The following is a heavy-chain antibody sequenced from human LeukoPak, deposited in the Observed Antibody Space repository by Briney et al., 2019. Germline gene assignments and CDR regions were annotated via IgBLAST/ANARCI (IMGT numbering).Heavy chain of an antibody. CDR1: GFTFSSYS. CDR2: ISSSNSYI. Sequence: PGGSLRLSCAASGFTFSSYSMNWVRQAPGKGLEWVSSISSSNSYIYYADSVKGRFTISRDNAKNSLYLQMNSLRAEDTAVYYCARDQIGYGRWDDAFDIWGQGTMVTVSS. V-gene: IGHV3-21*01. CDR3: ARDQIGYGRWDDAFDI. D-gene: IGHD5-18*01. J-gene: IGHJ3*02.